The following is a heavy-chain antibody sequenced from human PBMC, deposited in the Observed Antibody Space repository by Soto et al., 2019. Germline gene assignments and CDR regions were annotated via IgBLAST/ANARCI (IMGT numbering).Heavy chain of an antibody. J-gene: IGHJ4*02. Sequence: GGSLRLSCAASGFTFSSYAMSWVRQAPGKGLEWVSAISGSGGSTYYADSVKGRFTISRDNSKNTLYLQMNSLRAEDTAVYYCAKDLLTGTQMPYYFDYWGQGTLVTVSS. CDR2: ISGSGGST. D-gene: IGHD7-27*01. CDR3: AKDLLTGTQMPYYFDY. CDR1: GFTFSSYA. V-gene: IGHV3-23*01.